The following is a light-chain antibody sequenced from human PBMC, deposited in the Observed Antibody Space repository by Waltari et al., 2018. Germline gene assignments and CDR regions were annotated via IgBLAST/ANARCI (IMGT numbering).Light chain of an antibody. V-gene: IGKV1-16*02. CDR1: PDITNH. J-gene: IGKJ1*01. CDR3: QQYHSYPPT. Sequence: DIQMTQSPSSVSASVGHRVTITCRASPDITNHLAWFQQKPGKATKSLIYAASSLQSGVPSKFSGGGSGTDFTLTISSLQPEDFGTYYCQQYHSYPPTFGQGTKVEIK. CDR2: AAS.